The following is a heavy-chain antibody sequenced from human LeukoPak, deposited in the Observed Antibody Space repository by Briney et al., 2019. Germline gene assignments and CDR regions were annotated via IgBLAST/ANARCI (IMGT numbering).Heavy chain of an antibody. J-gene: IGHJ3*02. V-gene: IGHV3-23*01. Sequence: GGSLRLSCAASGFTFSSYAMSWVRQAPGKGLEWVSAISGSGGSTYYADSVKGRFTISRDNFKNTLYLQMNSLRAEDTAVYYCAKGLGSSYAAFDIWGEGTMVTVSS. CDR3: AKGLGSSYAAFDI. CDR2: ISGSGGST. D-gene: IGHD6-6*01. CDR1: GFTFSSYA.